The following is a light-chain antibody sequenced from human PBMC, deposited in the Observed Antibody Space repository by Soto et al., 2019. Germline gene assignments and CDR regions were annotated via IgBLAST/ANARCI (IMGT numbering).Light chain of an antibody. J-gene: IGKJ5*01. V-gene: IGKV3-20*01. CDR2: GAS. Sequence: EIVLTQSPGTLSLSPGERATLSCRASQSVSSSYLAWYQQKSGQAPRLLIYGASSRATGIPDRFSGSGSGTDFTLTISRLDPEDFAVYYCQQYGSSFRTFGQGTRLEI. CDR1: QSVSSSY. CDR3: QQYGSSFRT.